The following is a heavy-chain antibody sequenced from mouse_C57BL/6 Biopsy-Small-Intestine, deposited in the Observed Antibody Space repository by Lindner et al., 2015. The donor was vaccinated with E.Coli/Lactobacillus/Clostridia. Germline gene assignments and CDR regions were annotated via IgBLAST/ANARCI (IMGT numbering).Heavy chain of an antibody. CDR2: VNPNNGGT. J-gene: IGHJ3*01. CDR3: ARVGSDFWTAFGFDI. Sequence: SVKVSCKASGYTFSGHHIHWIRQAPGQGLEWMGWVNPNNGGTNSARKFLGRVTFTRDTSLTTAYMELDRLTSGDTAVYYCARVGSDFWTAFGFDIWGQGTMVTVSS. CDR1: GYTFSGHH. V-gene: IGHV1-34*02.